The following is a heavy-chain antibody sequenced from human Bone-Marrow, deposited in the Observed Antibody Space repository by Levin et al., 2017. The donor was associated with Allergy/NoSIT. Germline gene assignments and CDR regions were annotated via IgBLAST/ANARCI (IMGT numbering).Heavy chain of an antibody. J-gene: IGHJ4*02. V-gene: IGHV7-4-1*02. CDR2: VNTNTGNP. Sequence: GESLKISCKASGYTFSNYAINWVRQAPGQGLEWMGWVNTNTGNPTYAQVFTGRFVFSSDTSVSTAFLQISNLKTEDTAVYFCAREGDDYYGSGGYYKPLGYWGQGALVTVSS. D-gene: IGHD3-10*01. CDR3: AREGDDYYGSGGYYKPLGY. CDR1: GYTFSNYA.